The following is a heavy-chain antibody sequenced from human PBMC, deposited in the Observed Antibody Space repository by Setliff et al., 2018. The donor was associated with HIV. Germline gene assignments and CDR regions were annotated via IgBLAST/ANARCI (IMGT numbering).Heavy chain of an antibody. V-gene: IGHV4-4*07. CDR2: IYGTGST. Sequence: SETLSLTCTVSGGSISGSYWNWFRRPAGQGLEWMGRIYGTGSTFYNPSFKSRATFAGDTARSQFSLNLRTVTAADTAVYYCARDLGSGHFDYWGQGTLVTVSS. J-gene: IGHJ4*02. CDR1: GGSISGSY. CDR3: ARDLGSGHFDY.